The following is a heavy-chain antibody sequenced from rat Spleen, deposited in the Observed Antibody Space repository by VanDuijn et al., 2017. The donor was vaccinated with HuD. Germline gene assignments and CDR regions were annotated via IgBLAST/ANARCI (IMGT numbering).Heavy chain of an antibody. CDR3: ARHADYSTYILDG. Sequence: VSLLETDRGLVQPGRSLKIFCAASRFTFSDSYMAWVPQAPTKGLEWVATINFDGIRTYYRDSVKGRFTISRDNATSTLYLQMDSLRSEDTATYYCARHADYSTYILDGWGQGVMVTVSS. D-gene: IGHD1-2*01. J-gene: IGHJ2*01. CDR2: INFDGIRT. CDR1: RFTFSDSY. V-gene: IGHV5-29*01.